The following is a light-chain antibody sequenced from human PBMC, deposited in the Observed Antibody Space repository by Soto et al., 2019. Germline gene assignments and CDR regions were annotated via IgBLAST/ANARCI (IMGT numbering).Light chain of an antibody. CDR3: QQYGSSPPIT. V-gene: IGKV3-20*01. CDR1: QSVSSSY. CDR2: GAS. Sequence: EIVLTQSPGTLSLSPGERATLSCRASQSVSSSYLAWYQQKPGHAPRLLIYGASSRATGIPDRFSGSGSGTDFTLTISRLEPEDCAVYYFQQYGSSPPITFGQGTRLEIK. J-gene: IGKJ5*01.